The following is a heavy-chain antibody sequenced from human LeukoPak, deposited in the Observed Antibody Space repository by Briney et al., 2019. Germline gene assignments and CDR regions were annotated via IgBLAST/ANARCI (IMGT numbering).Heavy chain of an antibody. V-gene: IGHV3-21*01. CDR1: GFTFTTYG. D-gene: IGHD1-26*01. J-gene: IGHJ3*02. Sequence: GGSLRHSCSASGFTFTTYGMNWVRQAPGKGLEWVSGIGGSGTRTYYADSVKGRFTISRDNAKNSLYLQMNSLRAEDTAVYYCARPENLGAPHVDDAFDIWGQGTMVTVSS. CDR3: ARPENLGAPHVDDAFDI. CDR2: IGGSGTRT.